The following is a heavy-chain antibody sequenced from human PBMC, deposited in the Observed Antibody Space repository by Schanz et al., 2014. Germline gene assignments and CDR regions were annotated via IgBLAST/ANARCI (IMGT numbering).Heavy chain of an antibody. CDR1: GFSFTTYA. D-gene: IGHD3-10*01. CDR3: AKGRFGELSAFDI. J-gene: IGHJ3*02. CDR2: FDAHDGRA. V-gene: IGHV3-23*01. Sequence: EVQLLESGGGLVQPGGSLRLSCASSGFSFTTYAMSWVRQAPGKGLEWVSGFDAHDGRAYYADSVKGRFTISRDNSKNTLYLQMNSLRAEDTAVYYCAKGRFGELSAFDIWGQGTMVTVSS.